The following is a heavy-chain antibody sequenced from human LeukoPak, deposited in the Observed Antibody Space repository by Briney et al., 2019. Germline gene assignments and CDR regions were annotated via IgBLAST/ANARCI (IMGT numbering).Heavy chain of an antibody. Sequence: GGSLRLSCAASGFTFSAYEMNWVRQAPGKGLEWVSYISSSDSTIYYADSVKGRFTISRDNAKNSLYLQMNSLRAEDKAVYYCAREMDYYDSRPIDYWGQGTLVTVSS. V-gene: IGHV3-48*03. CDR3: AREMDYYDSRPIDY. D-gene: IGHD3-22*01. J-gene: IGHJ4*02. CDR2: ISSSDSTI. CDR1: GFTFSAYE.